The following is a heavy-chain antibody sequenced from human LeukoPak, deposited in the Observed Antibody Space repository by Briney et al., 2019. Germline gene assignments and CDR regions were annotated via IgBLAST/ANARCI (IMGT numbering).Heavy chain of an antibody. J-gene: IGHJ4*02. D-gene: IGHD2-21*01. CDR3: ARELGPYSFDY. CDR1: GYTFTSYD. Sequence: ASVKVSCKASGYTFTSYDISWVRQAPGQGLEWMGGIIPIFGIANYAQEFQGRVTITADESTSTAYMELSSLRSEDTAVYYCARELGPYSFDYWGQGTLVTVSS. V-gene: IGHV1-69*13. CDR2: IIPIFGIA.